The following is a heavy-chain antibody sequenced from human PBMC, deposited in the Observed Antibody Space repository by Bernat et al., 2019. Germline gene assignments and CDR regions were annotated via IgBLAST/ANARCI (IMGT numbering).Heavy chain of an antibody. CDR2: VSTDGRGK. CDR1: GFSFSDAV. D-gene: IGHD2-15*01. CDR3: AREGYTRGRSGSFDY. V-gene: IGHV3-30*04. J-gene: IGHJ4*02. Sequence: QVQLVESGGGVVQPGGSLRLSCAGSGFSFSDAVMHWVRQAPGKGLEWVAGVSTDGRGKHYADSVKGRFTISRDNPKNTLSLQMNSLRVDDTGIYYCAREGYTRGRSGSFDYWGQGTLVTVSS.